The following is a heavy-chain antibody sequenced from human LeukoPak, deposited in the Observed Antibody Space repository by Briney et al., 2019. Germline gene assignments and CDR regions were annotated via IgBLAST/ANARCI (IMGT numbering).Heavy chain of an antibody. Sequence: SETLSLTCTVSGGSISSSSYYWGWIRQPPGKGLEWIGSIYYSGSTYYNPSLKSRVTISVDTSKNQFSLKLSSVTAADTAAYYCARPWGGSGSYIYDYWGQGTLVTVSS. J-gene: IGHJ4*02. D-gene: IGHD1-26*01. CDR2: IYYSGST. CDR3: ARPWGGSGSYIYDY. CDR1: GGSISSSSYY. V-gene: IGHV4-39*01.